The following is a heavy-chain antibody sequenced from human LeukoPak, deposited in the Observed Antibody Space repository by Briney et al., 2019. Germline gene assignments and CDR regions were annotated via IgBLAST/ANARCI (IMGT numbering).Heavy chain of an antibody. CDR2: INAGNGNT. CDR3: ARGLIGGYDYVRGSYRYSWLDY. J-gene: IGHJ4*02. V-gene: IGHV1-3*01. CDR1: GYTFTSYA. Sequence: ASVKVSCKASGYTFTSYAMHWVRQAPGQRLEWMGWINAGNGNTKYSQKFQGRVTITRDTSASTAYMELSSLRSEDTAVYYCARGLIGGYDYVRGSYRYSWLDYWGQGTLVTVSS. D-gene: IGHD3-16*02.